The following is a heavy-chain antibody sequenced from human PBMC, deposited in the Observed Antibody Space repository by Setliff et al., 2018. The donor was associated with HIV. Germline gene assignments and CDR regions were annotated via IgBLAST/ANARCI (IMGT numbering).Heavy chain of an antibody. CDR2: AGSADYGGNA. D-gene: IGHD3-22*01. J-gene: IGHJ3*01. CDR3: ARLWAYYDRSGRTAFDV. V-gene: IGHV4-39*07. Sequence: PSETLSLTCTVPGGSISNSNYFWDWIRQPPGKGLEWIGSAGSADYGGNAYYNPSLKSRVTISVETSKNQFSLKLTSVTAADTAVYYCARLWAYYDRSGRTAFDVWGQGTMVTVSS. CDR1: GGSISNSNYF.